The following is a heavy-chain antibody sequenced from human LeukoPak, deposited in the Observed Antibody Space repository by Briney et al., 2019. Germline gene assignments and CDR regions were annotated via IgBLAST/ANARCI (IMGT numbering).Heavy chain of an antibody. CDR3: TTSGLFG. J-gene: IGHJ4*02. V-gene: IGHV3-15*01. D-gene: IGHD3-22*01. CDR1: GVTLSTYA. Sequence: GGSLRLSCADSGVTLSTYAISWVRQAPGKGLEWVGRIKSKTDGGTTDYAAPVKGRFTISRDDSKTTLYLQMNSLKTEDTAVYYCTTSGLFGWGQGALVTVSS. CDR2: IKSKTDGGTT.